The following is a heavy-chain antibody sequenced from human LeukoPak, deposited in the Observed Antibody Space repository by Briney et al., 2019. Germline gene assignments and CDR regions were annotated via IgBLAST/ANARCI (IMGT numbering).Heavy chain of an antibody. CDR2: IYYSGST. D-gene: IGHD6-6*01. CDR3: ARGAHSSSSSFDP. J-gene: IGHJ5*02. V-gene: IGHV4-59*01. Sequence: PSETLSLTCTVSGGSISSYYWSWIRQPPGKGLEWIGYIYYSGSTNYNPSLKSRVTISVDTSKNQFSLKLSSVTAADTAVYYCARGAHSSSSSFDPWGQGTLVTVSS. CDR1: GGSISSYY.